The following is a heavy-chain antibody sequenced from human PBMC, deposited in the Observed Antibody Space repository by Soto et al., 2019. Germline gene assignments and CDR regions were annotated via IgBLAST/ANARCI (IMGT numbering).Heavy chain of an antibody. J-gene: IGHJ6*02. Sequence: EVQLVESGGGLVKPGGSLRLSCAASGFTFSSYSMNWVRQAPGKGLEWVSSISSSSSYIYYADSVKGRFTISRDNAKNSLYLQMNSLRAEDTAVYYCARGCSSTSCYDYYGMDVWGQGTTVTVSS. D-gene: IGHD2-2*01. CDR3: ARGCSSTSCYDYYGMDV. CDR2: ISSSSSYI. V-gene: IGHV3-21*01. CDR1: GFTFSSYS.